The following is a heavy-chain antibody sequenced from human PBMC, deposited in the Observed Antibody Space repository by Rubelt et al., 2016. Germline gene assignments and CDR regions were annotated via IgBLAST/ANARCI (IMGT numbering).Heavy chain of an antibody. Sequence: SWIRQPPGKGLEWIGEINHSGSTNYNPSLKSRVTISVDTSKNQFSLILSSVTAADTAVYYCARDTSSYYDSSGSFDIWGQGTMVTVSS. CDR2: INHSGST. V-gene: IGHV4-34*01. D-gene: IGHD3-22*01. CDR3: ARDTSSYYDSSGSFDI. J-gene: IGHJ3*02.